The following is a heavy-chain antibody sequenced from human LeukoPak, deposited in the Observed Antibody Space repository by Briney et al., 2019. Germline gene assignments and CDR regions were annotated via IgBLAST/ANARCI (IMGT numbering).Heavy chain of an antibody. V-gene: IGHV4-39*07. CDR1: VGSISTTSYY. D-gene: IGHD3-10*01. CDR2: IYYGGST. Sequence: SETLSLTCTVSVGSISTTSYYWGWIRQPPGKGLEWIGSIYYGGSTYYSPSLKSRVTISLDTSKHQISLKLSSVTAADTAVYYCSFNLGSGSYAFDIWGQGTMVTVSS. CDR3: SFNLGSGSYAFDI. J-gene: IGHJ3*02.